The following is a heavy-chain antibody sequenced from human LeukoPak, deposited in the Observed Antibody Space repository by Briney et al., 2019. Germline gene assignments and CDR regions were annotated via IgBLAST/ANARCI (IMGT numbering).Heavy chain of an antibody. CDR2: IYYSGST. J-gene: IGHJ5*02. D-gene: IGHD3-10*01. Sequence: SSQTLSLTCTVSGGSISSGGYYWSWIRQPPGKGLEWIGYIYYSGSTNYNPSLKSRVTISVDTSKNQFSLKLSSVTAADTAVYYCARGDLLLWFGESTPHWFDPWGQGTLVTVSS. CDR3: ARGDLLLWFGESTPHWFDP. V-gene: IGHV4-61*08. CDR1: GGSISSGGYY.